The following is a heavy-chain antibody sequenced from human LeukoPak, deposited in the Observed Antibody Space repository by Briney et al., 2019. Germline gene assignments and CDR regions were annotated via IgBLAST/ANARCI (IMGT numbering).Heavy chain of an antibody. CDR2: ISGTGGST. D-gene: IGHD3-9*01. CDR1: GFTFSTYA. Sequence: PGGSLRLSCAASGFTFSTYAMTWVRQAPGKGLEWVSLISGTGGSTYYADSVKGRFTISRDNSKNTLYLQMNSLRAEDTAVYYCAKDLHLRYFDWLPGDSFDVWGQGTMVTVSS. CDR3: AKDLHLRYFDWLPGDSFDV. V-gene: IGHV3-23*01. J-gene: IGHJ3*01.